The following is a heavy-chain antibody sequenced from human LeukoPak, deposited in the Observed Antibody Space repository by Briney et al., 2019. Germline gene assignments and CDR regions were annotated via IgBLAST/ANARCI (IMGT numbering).Heavy chain of an antibody. CDR3: SRGVRFLEWSNMDV. J-gene: IGHJ6*03. CDR2: IIPIFGTA. D-gene: IGHD3-3*01. CDR1: GGTFSSYA. Sequence: SSVNVSCQASGGTFSSYAISWVRQAPGQGLEWMGGIIPIFGTANYAQKFQGRVTITTDESTSTAYMELSSLRSEDTAVYYCSRGVRFLEWSNMDVWGKGTTVTVSS. V-gene: IGHV1-69*05.